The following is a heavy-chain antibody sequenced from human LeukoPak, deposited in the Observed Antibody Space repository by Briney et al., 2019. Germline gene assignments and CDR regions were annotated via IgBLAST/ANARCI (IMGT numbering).Heavy chain of an antibody. CDR3: AKEYDFWSGYLGY. CDR1: GFTFSSYA. CDR2: ISYDGSNK. V-gene: IGHV3-30*04. D-gene: IGHD3-3*01. Sequence: GGSLRLSCAASGFTFSSYAMHWVRQAPGKGLEWVAVISYDGSNKYYADSVKGRFTISRDNSKNTLYLQMNSLRAEDTAVYYCAKEYDFWSGYLGYWGQGTLVTVSS. J-gene: IGHJ4*02.